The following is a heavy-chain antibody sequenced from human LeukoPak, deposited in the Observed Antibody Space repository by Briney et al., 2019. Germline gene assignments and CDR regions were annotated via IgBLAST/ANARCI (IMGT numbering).Heavy chain of an antibody. Sequence: PGGSLRLSCVSSGFTFGNYWMKWVRQAPGKGLEWVASINEDGSGRFSVGSVKDRITISRDNTRNSPDLQINSLTVEDTAIYYCARDDGDVWGTGTTVTVSS. CDR2: INEDGSGR. CDR3: ARDDGDV. CDR1: GFTFGNYW. V-gene: IGHV3-7*01. J-gene: IGHJ6*04.